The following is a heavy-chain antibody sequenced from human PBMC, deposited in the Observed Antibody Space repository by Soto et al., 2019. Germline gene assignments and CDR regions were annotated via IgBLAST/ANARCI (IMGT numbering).Heavy chain of an antibody. Sequence: PGGSLRLSCAASGCTFSSYAMWWVRQAPGKGLECVSAISGGGETTYYADSVKGRFTISRDNSKNTLYLQMNSLRAEYTAVYYCVRGEGGWETYWGQGTLVTVSS. CDR2: ISGGGETT. J-gene: IGHJ4*02. CDR3: VRGEGGWETY. D-gene: IGHD6-19*01. V-gene: IGHV3-23*01. CDR1: GCTFSSYA.